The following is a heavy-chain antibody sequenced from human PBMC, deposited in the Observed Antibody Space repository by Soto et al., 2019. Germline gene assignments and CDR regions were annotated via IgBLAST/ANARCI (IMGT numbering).Heavy chain of an antibody. Sequence: QVQLRESGPGLVKPSQTLSLTCSVSGASVAGGSYYWSWVRQHPGKGLEWIGYIPSRGRPFYNQSLTSRGTISADTSKNQLSLQLTSVTAADTAVYYCARDTYSGYDFGLWGQGTLVTVSS. CDR3: ARDTYSGYDFGL. CDR1: GASVAGGSYY. J-gene: IGHJ5*02. CDR2: IPSRGRP. D-gene: IGHD5-12*01. V-gene: IGHV4-30-4*01.